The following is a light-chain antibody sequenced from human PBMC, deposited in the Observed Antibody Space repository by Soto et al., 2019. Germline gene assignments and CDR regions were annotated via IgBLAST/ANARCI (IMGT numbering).Light chain of an antibody. CDR3: QQRSNWPLT. V-gene: IGKV3-11*01. CDR1: QSVSSY. J-gene: IGKJ1*01. CDR2: DAS. Sequence: EIVLTQSPATLSLSPGERATLSCRASQSVSSYFAWYQQKPGQAPRLLIYDASNRATGIPARFSGSGSGTDVTLTISSLDPEDFAVYYCQQRSNWPLTFGQGTMVEIK.